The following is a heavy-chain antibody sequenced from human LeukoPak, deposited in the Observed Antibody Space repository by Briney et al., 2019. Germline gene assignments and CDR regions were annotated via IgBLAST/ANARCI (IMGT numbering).Heavy chain of an antibody. Sequence: GGSLRLSCAASGFTFRSYSMHWVRQAPGKGLEWVSYISGSSTHTNYADSVKGRFTISRDNAKKSLYLQMNSLRAEDTAVYYCATPGLLGYCSSAICAPPGYWGQGTLVTVSS. CDR3: ATPGLLGYCSSAICAPPGY. CDR2: ISGSSTHT. J-gene: IGHJ4*02. V-gene: IGHV3-21*05. D-gene: IGHD2-2*01. CDR1: GFTFRSYS.